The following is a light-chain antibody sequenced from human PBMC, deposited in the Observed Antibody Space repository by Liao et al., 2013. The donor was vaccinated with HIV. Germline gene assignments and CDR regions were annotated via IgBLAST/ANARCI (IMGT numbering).Light chain of an antibody. CDR1: KLGDED. Sequence: SYELTQPPSVSVSPGQTASITCSGDKLGDEDVCWYQQKPGQSPVLVIYQDSRRPSGIPERFSGSNSGNTATLTISGTQALDEADYYCQTWDTGTGVFGTGTKVTV. CDR3: QTWDTGTGV. CDR2: QDS. J-gene: IGLJ1*01. V-gene: IGLV3-1*01.